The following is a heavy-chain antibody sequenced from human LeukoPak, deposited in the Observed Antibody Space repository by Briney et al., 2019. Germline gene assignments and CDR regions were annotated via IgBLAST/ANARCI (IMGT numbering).Heavy chain of an antibody. V-gene: IGHV3-23*01. Sequence: GGSLRLSCAASGFTFSSYAMSWVRQAPGKGLEWVSAISGSADSTYYADSVKGRFTISRDNSKNTLSLQMNSLRVEDTAIYYCAKDIQLSTWGLGTMVTVSS. CDR3: AKDIQLST. CDR1: GFTFSSYA. J-gene: IGHJ3*01. CDR2: ISGSADST. D-gene: IGHD5-24*01.